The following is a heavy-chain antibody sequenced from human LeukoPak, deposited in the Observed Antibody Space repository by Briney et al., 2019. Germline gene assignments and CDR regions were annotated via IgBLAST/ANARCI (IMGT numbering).Heavy chain of an antibody. Sequence: GGSLRLSCAASGFTFSSYEMNWVRQAPGKGLEWVSYISSSGSTIYYADSVKGRFTISRDNAKNSLYLQMNSLRAEDTAVYYCALSVTTFYYYYMDVWGKGTTVTVSS. CDR3: ALSVTTFYYYYMDV. CDR2: ISSSGSTI. J-gene: IGHJ6*03. D-gene: IGHD4-11*01. CDR1: GFTFSSYE. V-gene: IGHV3-48*03.